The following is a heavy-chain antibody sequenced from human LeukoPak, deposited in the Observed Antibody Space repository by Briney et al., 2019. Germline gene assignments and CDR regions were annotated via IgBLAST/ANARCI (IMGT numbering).Heavy chain of an antibody. CDR3: AKDRELTAWLYFDY. CDR1: GFTFSSYA. V-gene: IGHV3-23*01. CDR2: IRSSGDPS. Sequence: HPGGSLRLSCAASGFTFSSYAMAWVRQAPGRGLAWVAAIRSSGDPSYYADSVKGRFTISRDNSKNTLYPQVNSLRAEDTAVYYCAKDRELTAWLYFDYWGQGTLVTVSS. D-gene: IGHD1-26*01. J-gene: IGHJ4*02.